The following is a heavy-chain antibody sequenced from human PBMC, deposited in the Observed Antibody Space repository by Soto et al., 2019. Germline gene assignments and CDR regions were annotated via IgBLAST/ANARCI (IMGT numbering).Heavy chain of an antibody. CDR3: ARWGPYCGGDCLLDAFDI. CDR1: GYTFTSYG. J-gene: IGHJ3*02. D-gene: IGHD2-21*01. V-gene: IGHV1-18*01. CDR2: ISAYNGNT. Sequence: QVQLVQSGAEVKKPGASVKVSCKDSGYTFTSYGISWVRQAPGQGLEWMGWISAYNGNTNYAQKLQGRVTMTTDTSTSTAYMELRSLRADDTAVYYCARWGPYCGGDCLLDAFDIWGQGTMVTVSS.